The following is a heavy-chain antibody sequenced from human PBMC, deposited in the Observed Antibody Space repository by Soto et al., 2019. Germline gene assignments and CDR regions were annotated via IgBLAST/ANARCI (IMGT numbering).Heavy chain of an antibody. J-gene: IGHJ6*03. CDR3: ARSRAYSWYTPYYYYYYMEV. CDR1: VFTFSSYD. CDR2: IGTAGDT. Sequence: VGSLRLSCTASVFTFSSYDMDWVVNDTLKVLGWVSAIGTAGDTYYPGSVKGRFTISRENAKNSLYLQMNSLRAGDTAVYYCARSRAYSWYTPYYYYYYMEVWGKGTTVTVSS. V-gene: IGHV3-13*01. D-gene: IGHD6-13*01.